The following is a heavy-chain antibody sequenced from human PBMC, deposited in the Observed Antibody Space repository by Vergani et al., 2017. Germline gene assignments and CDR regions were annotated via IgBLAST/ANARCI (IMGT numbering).Heavy chain of an antibody. V-gene: IGHV1-46*03. CDR2: INPSGGST. CDR3: ARAEHPTYYYDSSGYYLDAFDI. J-gene: IGHJ3*02. D-gene: IGHD3-22*01. Sequence: QVQLVQSGAEVKKPGASVRVSCKASGYTFTSYYMHWVRQAPGQGLEWMGIINPSGGSTSYAQKFQGRVTMTRDTSTSTVYVELSSMRSEDTAVYYCARAEHPTYYYDSSGYYLDAFDIWGQGTMVTVSS. CDR1: GYTFTSYY.